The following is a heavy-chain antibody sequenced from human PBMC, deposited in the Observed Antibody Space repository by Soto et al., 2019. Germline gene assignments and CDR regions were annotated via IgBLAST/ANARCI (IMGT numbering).Heavy chain of an antibody. Sequence: EVQLVESGGGLVQPGGSLRLSCAASGFTFSSYSMNWVRQAPGKGLEWVSYISSSSSTIYYADSVKGRFTISRDNAKNSLYLQMKSLRAEDTAVYYCARDSEARGSQGGWGQGTLVTVSS. CDR1: GFTFSSYS. V-gene: IGHV3-48*01. J-gene: IGHJ4*02. CDR3: ARDSEARGSQGG. CDR2: ISSSSSTI. D-gene: IGHD2-15*01.